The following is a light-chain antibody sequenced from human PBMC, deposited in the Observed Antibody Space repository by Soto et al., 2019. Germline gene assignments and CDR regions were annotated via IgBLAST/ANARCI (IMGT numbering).Light chain of an antibody. CDR2: AAS. V-gene: IGKV1-9*01. CDR1: QGISSY. Sequence: IQLTQSPSSLSASVGDRVTINCRASQGISSYLAWYQQKPEKAPKLLIYAASTLQSGVPSRFSGSGAGTDFTLTISSLQPEDFATYYCLQLNSYPPTFGGGTKVEIK. J-gene: IGKJ4*01. CDR3: LQLNSYPPT.